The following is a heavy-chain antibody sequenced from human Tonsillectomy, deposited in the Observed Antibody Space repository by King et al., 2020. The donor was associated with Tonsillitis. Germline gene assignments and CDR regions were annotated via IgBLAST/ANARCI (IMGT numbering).Heavy chain of an antibody. CDR3: AKGKYCSGGSCYSHTYYYYGMDV. CDR2: ISYDGSNK. CDR1: GFTFSSYA. Sequence: VQLVESGGGVVQPGRSLRLSCAASGFTFSSYAMHWVRQAPGKGLEWVAVISYDGSNKYYADSVKGRFTISRDNSKNTLYLQMNSLRAEDTAVYYCAKGKYCSGGSCYSHTYYYYGMDVWGQGTTVTVSS. J-gene: IGHJ6*02. V-gene: IGHV3-30*04. D-gene: IGHD2-15*01.